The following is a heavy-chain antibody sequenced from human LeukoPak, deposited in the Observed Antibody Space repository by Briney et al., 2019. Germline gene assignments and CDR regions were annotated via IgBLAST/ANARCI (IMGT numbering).Heavy chain of an antibody. CDR3: ARVNCSGGSCYESRGAFDI. V-gene: IGHV4-39*07. CDR2: IYYSGST. Sequence: PSETLSLTCTVSGDSISSSSYYWGWIRQPPGKGLEWIGTIYYSGSTYYNPSLKSRVTISVDTSKNQFSLKLSSVTAADTAVYYCARVNCSGGSCYESRGAFDIWGQGTMVIVSS. CDR1: GDSISSSSYY. J-gene: IGHJ3*02. D-gene: IGHD2-15*01.